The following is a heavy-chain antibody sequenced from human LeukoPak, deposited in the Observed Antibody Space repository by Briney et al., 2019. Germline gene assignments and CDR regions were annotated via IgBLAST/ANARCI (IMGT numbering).Heavy chain of an antibody. J-gene: IGHJ5*02. CDR3: ARTSMVRGVVYWFDP. CDR1: GYSFTSYY. CDR2: IYPGGSDA. Sequence: GESLKISCKGSGYSFTSYYIAWVRQMPGKGLEWMGIIYPGGSDATYSPSFQGQVTMSVDESISTAYLQWSSLKASDTAMYYCARTSMVRGVVYWFDPWGQGTLVTVSS. D-gene: IGHD3-10*01. V-gene: IGHV5-51*01.